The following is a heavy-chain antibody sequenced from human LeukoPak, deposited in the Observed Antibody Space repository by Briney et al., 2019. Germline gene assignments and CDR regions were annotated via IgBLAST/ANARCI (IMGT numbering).Heavy chain of an antibody. V-gene: IGHV4-34*01. CDR3: ARKTVIRWFDP. CDR1: GGSFSGYY. J-gene: IGHJ5*02. Sequence: SETLSLTCAVYGGSFSGYYWSWIRQPPGKGLEWIGEINHSGSTNYNPSLKSRVTISVDTSKNQFSLKLSSVTAADTAVYYCARKTVIRWFDPWGQGTLVTASS. CDR2: INHSGST. D-gene: IGHD4-23*01.